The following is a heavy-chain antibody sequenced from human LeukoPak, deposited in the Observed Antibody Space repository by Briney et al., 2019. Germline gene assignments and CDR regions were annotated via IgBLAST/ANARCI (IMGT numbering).Heavy chain of an antibody. J-gene: IGHJ5*02. Sequence: PGGSLRLSCAASGFTFSSYAMSWVRQAPGKGLEWVSAISGSGGSTYYADSVKGRFTISRDNSKNTLYLQMNSLRAEDTAVYYCAKDRPVLLWFGELKDWFDPWGQGTLLTVSS. CDR2: ISGSGGST. CDR3: AKDRPVLLWFGELKDWFDP. V-gene: IGHV3-23*01. D-gene: IGHD3-10*01. CDR1: GFTFSSYA.